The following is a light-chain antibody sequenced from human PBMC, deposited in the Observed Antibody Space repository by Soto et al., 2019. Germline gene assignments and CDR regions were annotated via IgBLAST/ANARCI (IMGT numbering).Light chain of an antibody. CDR3: RQYNRFPPT. Sequence: DIQMTQSPSSLAASVCDRVTITCRAMQGVGSWLAWDQQKPERAPKNLIYAASSLQSGVPSRISGSRSGPDVTLPLSSLQHADFATYYCRQYNRFPPTFGGGTKVEIK. CDR2: AAS. CDR1: QGVGSW. J-gene: IGKJ4*02. V-gene: IGKV1D-16*02.